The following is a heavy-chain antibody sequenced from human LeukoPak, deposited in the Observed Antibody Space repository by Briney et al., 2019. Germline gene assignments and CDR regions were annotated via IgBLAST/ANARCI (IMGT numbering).Heavy chain of an antibody. V-gene: IGHV4-59*01. D-gene: IGHD6-13*01. CDR1: GGSIRSYY. CDR2: IYYSGST. Sequence: SETLSLTCTVSGGSIRSYYWSWIRQLPGKGLEWIGYIYYSGSTNYNPSLKSRVTISVDTSKNQLSLKLSSVTAADTAVYYCARVMQQLADDDAFDIWGQGTMVTVSS. CDR3: ARVMQQLADDDAFDI. J-gene: IGHJ3*02.